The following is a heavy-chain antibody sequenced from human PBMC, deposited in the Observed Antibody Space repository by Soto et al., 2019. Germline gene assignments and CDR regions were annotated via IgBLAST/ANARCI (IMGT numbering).Heavy chain of an antibody. CDR2: VYYNGNT. Sequence: QLQLQESGPGLVKPSETLSLTCTVSGGSTSSSSYQWVWIRQPPGKGLEWIGNVYYNGNTYYNPYLKSRVTISVDTSNNQFSLKVKSVTAADTAVYYCARLSGSYNDRYFDYWGQGTLVTVSS. CDR3: ARLSGSYNDRYFDY. J-gene: IGHJ4*02. D-gene: IGHD1-26*01. V-gene: IGHV4-39*01. CDR1: GGSTSSSSYQ.